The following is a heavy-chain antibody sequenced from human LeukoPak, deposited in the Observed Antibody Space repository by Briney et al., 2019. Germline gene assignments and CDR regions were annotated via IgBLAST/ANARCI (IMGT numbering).Heavy chain of an antibody. CDR3: ARSLQMATTGFDY. J-gene: IGHJ4*02. CDR2: IYYSGST. V-gene: IGHV4-59*01. CDR1: GGSISSYY. D-gene: IGHD5-24*01. Sequence: SETLSLTCTVSGGSISSYYWSWIRQPPGKGLEWIGYIYYSGSTNYNPSLKSRVTISVDTSKNQFSLKPSSVTAADTAVYYCARSLQMATTGFDYWGQGTLVTVSS.